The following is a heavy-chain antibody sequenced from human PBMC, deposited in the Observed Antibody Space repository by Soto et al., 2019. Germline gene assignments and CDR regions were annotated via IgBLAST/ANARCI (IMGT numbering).Heavy chain of an antibody. Sequence: QVQLQESGPGLVKPSETLSLTCTVSGGSVSSGSYYWSWIRQPPGKGLEWIGYIYYSGSTNYNPSPKSLISIAVDTSKNLFSLKPSSVTAADTAVYYCAREDSGYSSGYRDYWGQGTLVTVSS. D-gene: IGHD6-19*01. CDR3: AREDSGYSSGYRDY. V-gene: IGHV4-61*01. CDR2: IYYSGST. J-gene: IGHJ4*02. CDR1: GGSVSSGSYY.